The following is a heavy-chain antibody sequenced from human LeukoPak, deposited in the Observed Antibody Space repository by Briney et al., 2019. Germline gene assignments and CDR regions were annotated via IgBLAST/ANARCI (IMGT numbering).Heavy chain of an antibody. CDR1: GFTFSTYS. V-gene: IGHV3-21*01. CDR3: ARAAYSSGPDY. CDR2: ISSSSTYI. D-gene: IGHD6-25*01. J-gene: IGHJ4*02. Sequence: GGSLRLSCAASGFTFSTYSMNWVRQAPGKGLEWVSSISSSSTYIFYADSMKGRFTISRDNAKNSLYLQMNSLRAEDTAVYYCARAAYSSGPDYWGRGTLVTVSS.